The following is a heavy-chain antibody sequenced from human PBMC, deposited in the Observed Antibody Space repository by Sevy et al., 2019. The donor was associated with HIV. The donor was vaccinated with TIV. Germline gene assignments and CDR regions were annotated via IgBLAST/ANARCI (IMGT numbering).Heavy chain of an antibody. D-gene: IGHD3-10*01. J-gene: IGHJ4*02. CDR3: ARHEAGSGTYYNLIEY. CDR2: IDYTGST. V-gene: IGHV4-59*08. Sequence: SETLSLTCAVSGGSISGYYWSWIRQPPGKGLEWIGYIDYTGSTNYSPSLKSRVTISVDTSKSQFTLELNSVTAADTAFYVCARHEAGSGTYYNLIEYWGQGTLVTVSS. CDR1: GGSISGYY.